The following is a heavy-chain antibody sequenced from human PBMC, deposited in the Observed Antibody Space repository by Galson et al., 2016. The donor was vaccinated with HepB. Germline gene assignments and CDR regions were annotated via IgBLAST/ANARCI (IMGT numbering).Heavy chain of an antibody. CDR2: IVSGSDTI. V-gene: IGHV3-48*01. CDR3: ATDPIVGVPDYFDY. CDR1: GFIFSRYS. Sequence: SLRLSCAASGFIFSRYSMNWVRQAPGKGLEWVSYIVSGSDTIYYADSVKGRFTISRDDSKSTLYLQMDRLRAEDTAVYYCATDPIVGVPDYFDYWGQGTLVTVSS. J-gene: IGHJ4*02. D-gene: IGHD1-26*01.